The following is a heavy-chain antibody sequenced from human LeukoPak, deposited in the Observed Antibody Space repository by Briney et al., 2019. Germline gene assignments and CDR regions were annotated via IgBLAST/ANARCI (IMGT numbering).Heavy chain of an antibody. CDR3: AKEGGDWGEGYFDY. CDR1: GLTFSRYA. Sequence: GGSLRLSCAASGLTFSRYAMNWVRQAPGKGLEWVSYINTDSSDIHYADSVKGRFTISRDNARNTLYLQMNSLRAEDTAVYYCAKEGGDWGEGYFDYWGQGTLVTVSS. D-gene: IGHD3-16*01. V-gene: IGHV3-21*05. J-gene: IGHJ4*02. CDR2: INTDSSDI.